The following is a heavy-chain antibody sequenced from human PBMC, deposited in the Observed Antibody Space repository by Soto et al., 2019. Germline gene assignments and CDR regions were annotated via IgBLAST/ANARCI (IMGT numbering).Heavy chain of an antibody. Sequence: ASVKVSCKASGYTFTGYYMHWVRQAPGQGLEWMGWINPNSGGTNYAQKFQGWVTMTRDTSISTAYMELSSVTAADTAVYYCARDVHSSSWYPDWFDPWGQGTLVTVSS. J-gene: IGHJ5*02. CDR3: ARDVHSSSWYPDWFDP. CDR1: GYTFTGYY. V-gene: IGHV1-2*04. CDR2: INPNSGGT. D-gene: IGHD6-13*01.